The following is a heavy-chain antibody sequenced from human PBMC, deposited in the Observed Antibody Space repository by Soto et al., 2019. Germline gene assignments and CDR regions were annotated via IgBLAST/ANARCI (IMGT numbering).Heavy chain of an antibody. CDR2: LIDTGANT. CDR3: AKHMGHPLPAYPFNH. CDR1: GFSFSNFA. J-gene: IGHJ4*02. Sequence: PGGSLRLSCAASGFSFSNFAMSWVRQAPGKGLEWVSGLIDTGANTFYADSVKGRFTISRDNSRNILYLQMDSLRAEDTAIYYCAKHMGHPLPAYPFNHWGQGPLVTVSS. V-gene: IGHV3-23*01. D-gene: IGHD2-21*01.